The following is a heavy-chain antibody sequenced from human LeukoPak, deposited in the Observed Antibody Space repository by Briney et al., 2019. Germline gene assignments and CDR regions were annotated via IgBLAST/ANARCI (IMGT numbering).Heavy chain of an antibody. CDR2: IIPIFGTA. Sequence: SVKVSCKASGYTFTSYDINWVRQAPGQGLEWMGGIIPIFGTANYAQKFQGRVTITTDESTSTTYMELSSLRSEDTAVYYCARGNSVFWSGYPGLYDYWGQGTLVTVSS. CDR1: GYTFTSYD. CDR3: ARGNSVFWSGYPGLYDY. V-gene: IGHV1-69*05. D-gene: IGHD3-3*01. J-gene: IGHJ4*02.